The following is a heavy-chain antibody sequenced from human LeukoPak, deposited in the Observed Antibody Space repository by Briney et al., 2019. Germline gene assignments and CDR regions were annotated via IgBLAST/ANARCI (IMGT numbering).Heavy chain of an antibody. CDR3: AGGRGAARPDPFDY. CDR1: GYTFTGYY. V-gene: IGHV1-2*02. CDR2: INPNSGGT. Sequence: GASVKVSCKASGYTFTGYYMHWVRQAPGQGLEWMGWINPNSGGTNYAQKFQGRVTMTRDTSISTAHMELSRLRSDDTAVYYCAGGRGAARPDPFDYWGQGTLVTVSS. D-gene: IGHD6-6*01. J-gene: IGHJ4*02.